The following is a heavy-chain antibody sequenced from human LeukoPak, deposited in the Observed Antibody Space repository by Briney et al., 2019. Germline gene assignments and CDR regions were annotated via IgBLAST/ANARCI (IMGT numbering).Heavy chain of an antibody. CDR3: ARVGLEWLLYYYYYGMDV. Sequence: PGGSLRLSCAASGFTFTSYGISWVRQAPGQGLEWMGWISAYNGNTNYAQKLQGRVTMTTDTSTSTAYMELRSLRSDDTAVYYCARVGLEWLLYYYYYGMDVWGQGTTVTVSS. D-gene: IGHD3-3*01. CDR2: ISAYNGNT. J-gene: IGHJ6*02. CDR1: GFTFTSYG. V-gene: IGHV1-18*01.